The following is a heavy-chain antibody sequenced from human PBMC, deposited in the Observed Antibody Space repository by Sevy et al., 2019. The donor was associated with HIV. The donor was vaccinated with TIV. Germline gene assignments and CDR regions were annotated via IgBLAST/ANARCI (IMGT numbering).Heavy chain of an antibody. CDR2: IWNDRSNE. Sequence: GGSLRLSCAASGFTFSHYGMHWVRQAPGKGLEWVAVIWNDRSNEHYADSVKGRFIVSRDNSKNTLYLQMNSLRAEDTAVYYCARDRVTYYYDSSGYYTSGYGMDVWGQGTTVTVSS. J-gene: IGHJ6*02. V-gene: IGHV3-33*01. CDR1: GFTFSHYG. D-gene: IGHD3-22*01. CDR3: ARDRVTYYYDSSGYYTSGYGMDV.